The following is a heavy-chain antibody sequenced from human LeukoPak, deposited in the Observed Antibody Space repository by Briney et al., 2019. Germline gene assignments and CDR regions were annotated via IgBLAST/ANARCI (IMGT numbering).Heavy chain of an antibody. Sequence: GGSLRLSCAASGFTFSSYSMNWVRQAPGKGLEWVSYISSSSSTIYYADSVKGRFTISRDNSKNTLYLQMNSLRAEDTAVYYCAKDDYGDDDAFDIWGQGTMVTVSS. J-gene: IGHJ3*02. D-gene: IGHD4-17*01. CDR1: GFTFSSYS. CDR2: ISSSSSTI. V-gene: IGHV3-48*01. CDR3: AKDDYGDDDAFDI.